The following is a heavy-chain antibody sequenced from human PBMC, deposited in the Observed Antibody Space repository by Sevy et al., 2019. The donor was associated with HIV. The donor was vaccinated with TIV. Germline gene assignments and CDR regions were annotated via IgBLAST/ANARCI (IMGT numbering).Heavy chain of an antibody. Sequence: GGSLRLSCAASGFTFSSYGMHWVRQAPGKGLEWVAVISYDGSNKYYADSVKGRFTMSRDNSKNTLYLQMNSLRAEDTAVYYCGKDRDSALGYFDYWGQGTLVTVSS. V-gene: IGHV3-30*18. J-gene: IGHJ4*02. D-gene: IGHD3-10*01. CDR2: ISYDGSNK. CDR1: GFTFSSYG. CDR3: GKDRDSALGYFDY.